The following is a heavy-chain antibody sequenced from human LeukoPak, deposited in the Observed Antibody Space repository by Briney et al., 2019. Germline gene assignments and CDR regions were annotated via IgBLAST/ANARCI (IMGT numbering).Heavy chain of an antibody. D-gene: IGHD2-15*01. V-gene: IGHV1-46*01. J-gene: IGHJ3*02. Sequence: ASVTVSCKASGYTFTSYYMHWVRQAPGQGLEWMGIINPSGGSTSYAQKFQGRVTMTRDTSTSTVYMELSSLRSEDTAVYYCARGGWVDCSGGSCYQGAFDIWGQGTMVTVSS. CDR2: INPSGGST. CDR3: ARGGWVDCSGGSCYQGAFDI. CDR1: GYTFTSYY.